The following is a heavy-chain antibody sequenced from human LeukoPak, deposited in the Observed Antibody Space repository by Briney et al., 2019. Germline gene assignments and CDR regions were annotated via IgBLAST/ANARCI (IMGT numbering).Heavy chain of an antibody. D-gene: IGHD2-15*01. CDR1: GGSISSHY. V-gene: IGHV4-59*11. CDR2: IYYSGST. CDR3: ARDSGGSPGFDC. Sequence: SETLSLTCTVSGGSISSHYWSWIRQPPGKGLEWIGYIYYSGSTNYNPSLKSRVTISVDTSKNQFSLKLSSVTAADTAVYYCARDSGGSPGFDCWGQGTLVTVSS. J-gene: IGHJ4*02.